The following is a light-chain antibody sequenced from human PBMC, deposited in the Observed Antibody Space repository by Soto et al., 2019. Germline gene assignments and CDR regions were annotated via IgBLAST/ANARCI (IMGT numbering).Light chain of an antibody. V-gene: IGLV2-14*01. CDR2: EVS. CDR3: SSYTSIITHV. J-gene: IGLJ1*01. Sequence: QAVLTQPASVSGSPGQSITISCTGTSSDVGGYNYVSWYQQHPGKAPKLMIYEVSNRPSGVSNRFSGSKSGNTASLTISGLQAEDEADYYCSSYTSIITHVFGTGTKVTVL. CDR1: SSDVGGYNY.